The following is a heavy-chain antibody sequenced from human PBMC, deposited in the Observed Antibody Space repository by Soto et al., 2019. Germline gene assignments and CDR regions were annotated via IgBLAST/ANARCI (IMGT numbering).Heavy chain of an antibody. V-gene: IGHV4-31*03. CDR3: ARTDAYNSSFFDS. Sequence: QVQLQEMGPGLVKPSQTLTITCTVSGDSVNSACWSWIRQLPGKGLEWMGNIYHTGRTFYNPSLKSRLAISIDTSKPLFSLKLRSVTASDTAVYYCARTDAYNSSFFDSWGQGTVVTVSS. CDR1: GDSVNSAC. CDR2: IYHTGRT. D-gene: IGHD6-6*01. J-gene: IGHJ4*02.